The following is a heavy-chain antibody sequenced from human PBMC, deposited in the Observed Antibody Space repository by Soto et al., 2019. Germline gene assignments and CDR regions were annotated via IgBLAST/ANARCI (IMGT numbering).Heavy chain of an antibody. CDR3: ARDLGYSSSWGGWYYYGMDV. D-gene: IGHD6-13*01. J-gene: IGHJ6*02. V-gene: IGHV4-59*01. CDR2: IYYSGST. Sequence: SETLSLTCTVSGGSISSYYWSWIRQPPGKGLEWIGYIYYSGSTNYNPSLKSRVTISVDTSKNQFALKLSSVTAADTAVYYCARDLGYSSSWGGWYYYGMDVWGQGTTVTVSS. CDR1: GGSISSYY.